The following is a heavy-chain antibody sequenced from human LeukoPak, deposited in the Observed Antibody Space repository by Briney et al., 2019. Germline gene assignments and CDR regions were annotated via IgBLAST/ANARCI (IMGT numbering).Heavy chain of an antibody. CDR2: IRYDGSNK. Sequence: GGSLRLSCAASGFTFSSYGMHWVRQAPGKGLEWVAFIRYDGSNKYYADSVKGRFTISGDNSKNTLYLQMNSLRAEDTAVYYCAKAVGDYSNYWGQGTLVTVSS. V-gene: IGHV3-30*02. D-gene: IGHD4-11*01. CDR1: GFTFSSYG. CDR3: AKAVGDYSNY. J-gene: IGHJ4*02.